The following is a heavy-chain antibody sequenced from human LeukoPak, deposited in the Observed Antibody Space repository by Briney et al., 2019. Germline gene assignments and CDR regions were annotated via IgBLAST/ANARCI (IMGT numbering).Heavy chain of an antibody. Sequence: SETLSLTCTVSGGSISSGSYYWSWIRQPAGKGLEWIGRSYTSGSTNYNPSLKSRVTISVDTSKNQFSLKLSSVTAADTAVYYCARARVNTGVVVIPTPYAFDIWGQGTMVTVSS. D-gene: IGHD3-22*01. CDR3: ARARVNTGVVVIPTPYAFDI. CDR2: SYTSGST. CDR1: GGSISSGSYY. J-gene: IGHJ3*02. V-gene: IGHV4-61*02.